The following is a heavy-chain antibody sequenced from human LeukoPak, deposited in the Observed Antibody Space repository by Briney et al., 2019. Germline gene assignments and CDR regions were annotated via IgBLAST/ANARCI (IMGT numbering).Heavy chain of an antibody. V-gene: IGHV3-74*01. D-gene: IGHD3-3*01. CDR1: GFTFSSYS. CDR3: ARVRSGTWNGYEY. CDR2: ISTDGSST. Sequence: GGSLRLSCTASGFTFSSYSLNWVRQAPGKGLVWVSRISTDGSSTSYADSVKGRFTISRDNAKNTLYLQMDSLRAEDSAVYYCARVRSGTWNGYEYWGQGTLVTVSS. J-gene: IGHJ4*02.